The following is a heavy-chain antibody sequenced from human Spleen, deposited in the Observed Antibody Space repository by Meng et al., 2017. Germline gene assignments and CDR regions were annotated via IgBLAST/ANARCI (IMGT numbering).Heavy chain of an antibody. CDR2: ISRSGSSI. D-gene: IGHD6-19*01. J-gene: IGHJ4*02. Sequence: GGSLRLSCVASGFTFSFYSMNWVRQAPGKGLEWVSSISRSGSSIYYADSLKGRFTISRDNAKNSLYLQMNSLGAEDTAVYYCATQKGIAVAGWGNFDYWGQGTLVTVSS. V-gene: IGHV3-21*01. CDR1: GFTFSFYS. CDR3: ATQKGIAVAGWGNFDY.